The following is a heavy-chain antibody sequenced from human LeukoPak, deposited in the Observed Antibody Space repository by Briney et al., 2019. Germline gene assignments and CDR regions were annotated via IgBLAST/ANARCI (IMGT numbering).Heavy chain of an antibody. CDR1: GGSISSGGYY. D-gene: IGHD5-24*01. CDR3: ARDRNGDYYFDY. Sequence: SETLSLTCTVSGGSISSGGYYWSWIRQHPGKGLEWIGYIYYSGCTYYNPSLKSRVTISVDTSENQFSLKLSSVTAADTAVYYCARDRNGDYYFDYWGPGTLVTVSS. J-gene: IGHJ4*02. V-gene: IGHV4-31*03. CDR2: IYYSGCT.